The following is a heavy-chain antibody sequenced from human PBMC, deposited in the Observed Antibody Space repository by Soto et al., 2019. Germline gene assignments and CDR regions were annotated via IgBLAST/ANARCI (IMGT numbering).Heavy chain of an antibody. J-gene: IGHJ4*02. CDR2: INPSARSA. CDR3: ARDNSAANGVLDH. CDR1: GYTFTNYY. Sequence: GASVQVSFKASGYTFTNYYLHWVRQAPGQGLGWVGMINPSARSASYAQKLRGRLTMDRDTSTTTVYMELSRLTFEDTAVYFCARDNSAANGVLDHWGQGTLVTVPQ. V-gene: IGHV1-46*04. D-gene: IGHD1-1*01.